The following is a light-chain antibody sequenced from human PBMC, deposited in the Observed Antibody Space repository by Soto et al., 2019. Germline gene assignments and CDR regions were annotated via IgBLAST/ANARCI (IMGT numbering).Light chain of an antibody. CDR2: KDS. CDR3: QSADSSGASVV. V-gene: IGLV3-25*03. J-gene: IGLJ2*01. CDR1: ALPNQY. Sequence: SSELTQPPSVSVSPGQTARITCSGDALPNQYAYWYQQRPGQAHMLVIFKDSERPSGIPERFSGSSSGTTVTLTISGVQAEDEADYYCQSADSSGASVVFGGGTKLTVL.